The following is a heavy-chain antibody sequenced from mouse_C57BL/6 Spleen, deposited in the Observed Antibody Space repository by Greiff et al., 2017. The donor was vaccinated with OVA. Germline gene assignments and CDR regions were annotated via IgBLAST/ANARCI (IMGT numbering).Heavy chain of an antibody. CDR1: GYTFTSYW. CDR2: IDPSDSYP. J-gene: IGHJ4*01. V-gene: IGHV1-69*01. CDR3: ARWGGAMDY. Sequence: QVQLQQPGAELVMPGASVKLSCKASGYTFTSYWMHWVKQRPGQGLEWIGVIDPSDSYPNYNQKFKGKSTLTVDKSSSTAYMQLSSLTSEDSAVYYCARWGGAMDYWGQGTSVTVSS.